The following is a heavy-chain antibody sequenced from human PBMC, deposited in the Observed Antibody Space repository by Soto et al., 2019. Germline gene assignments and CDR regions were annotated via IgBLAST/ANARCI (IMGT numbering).Heavy chain of an antibody. V-gene: IGHV4-34*01. J-gene: IGHJ4*02. CDR3: ARGRGENYDFWSGYYGPADY. Sequence: NPSETLSLTCAVYGGSFGGYYWSWIRQPPGKGLEWIGEINHSGSTNYNPSLKSRVTISVDTSKNQFSLKLSSVTAADTAVYYCARGRGENYDFWSGYYGPADYWGQGTLVTVSS. CDR1: GGSFGGYY. D-gene: IGHD3-3*01. CDR2: INHSGST.